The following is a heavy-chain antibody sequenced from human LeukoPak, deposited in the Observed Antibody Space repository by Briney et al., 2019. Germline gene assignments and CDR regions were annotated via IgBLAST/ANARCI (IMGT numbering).Heavy chain of an antibody. V-gene: IGHV1-2*02. D-gene: IGHD2-2*01. J-gene: IGHJ1*01. CDR3: ATRYCSSTSCYAEYFQH. Sequence: GASVKVSCKASGYTFTGYYMHWVRQAPGQGLEWMGWINPNSGGTNYAQKFQGRVTMTRDTSISTAYMELSRLRSDDTAVYCCATRYCSSTSCYAEYFQHWGQGTLVTVSS. CDR2: INPNSGGT. CDR1: GYTFTGYY.